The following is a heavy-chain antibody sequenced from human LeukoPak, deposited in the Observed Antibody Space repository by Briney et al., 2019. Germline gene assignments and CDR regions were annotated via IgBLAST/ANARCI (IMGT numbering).Heavy chain of an antibody. CDR1: GGSFSGYY. Sequence: SETLSLTCAVYGGSFSGYYWSWIRQPPGKGLEWIGEINHSGSTNYNPSLKSRVTISVDTSKNQFSLKLSSVTAADTAVYYCARGCFDWLLSEWFDPWGQGTLVTVSS. D-gene: IGHD3-9*01. V-gene: IGHV4-34*01. CDR2: INHSGST. J-gene: IGHJ5*02. CDR3: ARGCFDWLLSEWFDP.